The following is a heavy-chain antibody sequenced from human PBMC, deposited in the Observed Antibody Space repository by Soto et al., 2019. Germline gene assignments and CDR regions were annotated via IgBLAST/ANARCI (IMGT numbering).Heavy chain of an antibody. D-gene: IGHD6-19*01. CDR2: MNQDGSEK. J-gene: IGHJ5*02. CDR3: ARDASGWSVT. CDR1: GFTFSNCW. V-gene: IGHV3-7*04. Sequence: EVQLVESGGDLVQPGGSLRLSCAASGFTFSNCWMSWVRQTPGRGLEWVANMNQDGSEKYYLDSVRGRFTISRDNAKNSLSLQINSQRAEDPAVYYCARDASGWSVTWGQGTPVIVSS.